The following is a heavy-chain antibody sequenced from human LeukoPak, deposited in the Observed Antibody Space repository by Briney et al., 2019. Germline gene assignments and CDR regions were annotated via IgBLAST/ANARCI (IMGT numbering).Heavy chain of an antibody. CDR1: GFTFGSYW. V-gene: IGHV3-7*01. CDR2: IKQDGSEK. J-gene: IGHJ3*02. CDR3: ARVRWSYDAFDI. Sequence: GGSLRLSCAASGFTFGSYWMSWVRQAPGKGLEWVANIKQDGSEKYYVDSVKGRFTISRDNAKNSLYLQMNSLRAEDTAVYYCARVRWSYDAFDIWGQGTMVTVSS. D-gene: IGHD5-24*01.